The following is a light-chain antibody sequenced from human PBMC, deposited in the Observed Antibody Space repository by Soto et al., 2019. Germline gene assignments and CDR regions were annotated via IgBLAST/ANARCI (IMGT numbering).Light chain of an antibody. V-gene: IGLV2-11*01. Sequence: QSVLAQPRSVSGSPGQSVAISCTGTSSDVSYYKYVSWYQQHPGQAPKLIIYDVSQRPSGVPDRFSGSKSGNTASLTISGLQSEDEADYYCCSFAGTYVFGTGTKVTV. CDR2: DVS. CDR3: CSFAGTYV. CDR1: SSDVSYYKY. J-gene: IGLJ1*01.